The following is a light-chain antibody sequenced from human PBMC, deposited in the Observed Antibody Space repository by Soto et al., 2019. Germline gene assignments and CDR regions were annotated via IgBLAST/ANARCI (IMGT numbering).Light chain of an antibody. J-gene: IGKJ1*01. CDR1: ESVSIY. Sequence: EIVLTQSPATLSLSPGESATLSCRASESVSIYISWYQQKPAQAPRLLIYDVSNRATGIPTRFSGSGSGTDFSLAISSLEPEDFAVYYCQQRSNWPWTTFGQGTRVELK. CDR3: QQRSNWPWTT. V-gene: IGKV3-11*01. CDR2: DVS.